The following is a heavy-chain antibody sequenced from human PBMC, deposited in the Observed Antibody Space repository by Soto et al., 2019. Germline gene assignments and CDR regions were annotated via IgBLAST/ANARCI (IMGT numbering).Heavy chain of an antibody. J-gene: IGHJ3*02. CDR1: GFTFSDYY. Sequence: GGSLRLSCAASGFTFSDYYMTWIRQAPGKGLEWVSYITNSGSTIYYADSVKGRFTISRDNAKNSLYLQMNSLRAEDTAVYYCARGPRNDAFDIWGQGTMVTVSS. CDR3: ARGPRNDAFDI. V-gene: IGHV3-11*01. CDR2: ITNSGSTI.